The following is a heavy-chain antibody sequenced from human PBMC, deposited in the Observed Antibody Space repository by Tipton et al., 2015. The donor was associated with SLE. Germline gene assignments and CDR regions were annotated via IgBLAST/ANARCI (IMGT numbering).Heavy chain of an antibody. Sequence: TLSLTCTVSGGSISSSNYYWGWIRQPPGKGLEWIGSIYYSGSTYYNPSLKSRVTISVDTSKNQFSLKLSSVTAADTAVYYCARSWIAYWYFDLWGRGTLVTVSS. J-gene: IGHJ2*01. D-gene: IGHD2-2*03. V-gene: IGHV4-39*07. CDR3: ARSWIAYWYFDL. CDR1: GGSISSSNYY. CDR2: IYYSGST.